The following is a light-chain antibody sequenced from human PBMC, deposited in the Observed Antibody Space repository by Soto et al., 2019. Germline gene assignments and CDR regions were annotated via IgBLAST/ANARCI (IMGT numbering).Light chain of an antibody. J-gene: IGKJ4*01. CDR3: QQYDSWPPLT. CDR2: GAS. CDR1: QSVSSN. V-gene: IGKV3-15*01. Sequence: EILMTQSPATLSVSPGERDTLSCRASQSVSSNLAWYQQKPGQAPRLLIYGASTRATGIPARFSGSGSGTEFTLTISSLQSEDFAVYYCQQYDSWPPLTFGEGTKVDIK.